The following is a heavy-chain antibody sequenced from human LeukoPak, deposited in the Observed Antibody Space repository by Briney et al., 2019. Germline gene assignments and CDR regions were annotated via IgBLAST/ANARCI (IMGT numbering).Heavy chain of an antibody. CDR2: IIPIFGTA. V-gene: IGHV1-69*05. CDR1: GGTFSSYA. D-gene: IGHD6-19*01. Sequence: SVKVSCKASGGTFSSYALSWVRQAPGQGLEWMGGIIPIFGTANYAQKFQGRVTITTDQSTSTAYMELSSLRYEDTAVYYCAREVSVAGWDFDYWGQGTLVTVSS. CDR3: AREVSVAGWDFDY. J-gene: IGHJ4*02.